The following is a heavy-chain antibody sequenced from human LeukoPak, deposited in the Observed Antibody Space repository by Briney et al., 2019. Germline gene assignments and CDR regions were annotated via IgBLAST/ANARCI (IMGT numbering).Heavy chain of an antibody. CDR3: ARLIRAYYGSGSYTPSYYMDV. CDR1: GFTFSRYG. CDR2: FIGSGGNT. V-gene: IGHV3-23*01. Sequence: GGSLRLSYAASGFTFSRYGMGLVRQAPGKGLELVSAFIGSGGNTYHAVSVEGRFTISSDNSKNTLYLQLNSLRAEDTAVYYCARLIRAYYGSGSYTPSYYMDVWGKGTTVTISS. D-gene: IGHD3-10*01. J-gene: IGHJ6*03.